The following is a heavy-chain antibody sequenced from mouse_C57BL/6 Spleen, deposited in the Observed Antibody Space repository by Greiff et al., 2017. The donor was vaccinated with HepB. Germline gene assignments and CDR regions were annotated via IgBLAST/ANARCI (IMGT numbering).Heavy chain of an antibody. D-gene: IGHD1-1*01. V-gene: IGHV2-6-1*01. Sequence: VQGVESGPGLVAPSQSLSITCTVSGFSLTSYGVHWVRQPPGKGLEWLVVIWSDGSTTYNSALNSRLSISKDNSKSQVFLKMNSLQTDDTAMYYCARHRNYGSSYVGYFDVWGTGTTVTVSS. CDR3: ARHRNYGSSYVGYFDV. CDR1: GFSLTSYG. CDR2: IWSDGST. J-gene: IGHJ1*03.